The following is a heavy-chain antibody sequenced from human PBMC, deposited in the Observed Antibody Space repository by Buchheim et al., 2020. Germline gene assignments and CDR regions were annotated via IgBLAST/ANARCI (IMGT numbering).Heavy chain of an antibody. V-gene: IGHV3-30*18. D-gene: IGHD2/OR15-2a*01. CDR1: GFIFSNFG. CDR2: ISYDGSVD. J-gene: IGHJ4*02. CDR3: TKEPLVNTGYYYPH. Sequence: QVQLVESGGGVVQPGRSLRLSCAASGFIFSNFGMHWVRRAPGKGLEWVAVISYDGSVDYYAAPVKGRFTISRDNSKNTMWLQMNSLRPEDTAVYYCTKEPLVNTGYYYPHWGQGTL.